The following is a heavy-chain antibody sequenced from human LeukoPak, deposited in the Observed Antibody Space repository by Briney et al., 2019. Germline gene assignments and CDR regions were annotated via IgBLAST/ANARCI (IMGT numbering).Heavy chain of an antibody. CDR3: AKDIEARGVIIIGY. J-gene: IGHJ4*02. V-gene: IGHV3-43*02. CDR2: ISGAGGRK. CDR1: GFTFDDYA. Sequence: GGSLRLSCAASGFTFDDYAMHWVRQAPGKGLEWVSLISGAGGRKYYADSVKVRFTISRDNSKNSLYLQMNSLRTEDTALYYCAKDIEARGVIIIGYWGQGILVTVSS. D-gene: IGHD3-10*01.